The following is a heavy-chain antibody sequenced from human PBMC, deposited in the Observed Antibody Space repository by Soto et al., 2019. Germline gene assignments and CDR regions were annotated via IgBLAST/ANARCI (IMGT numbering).Heavy chain of an antibody. J-gene: IGHJ3*02. Sequence: QVQLQQWGAGLLKPSETLPLTCAVYGGSFSGYYWSWIRQPPGKGLEWIGEINHSGSTNYNPSLKSRVTISVDTSKNQFSLKLSSVTAADTAVYYCARTTREVGATIAFDIWGQGTMVTVSS. V-gene: IGHV4-34*01. D-gene: IGHD1-26*01. CDR2: INHSGST. CDR3: ARTTREVGATIAFDI. CDR1: GGSFSGYY.